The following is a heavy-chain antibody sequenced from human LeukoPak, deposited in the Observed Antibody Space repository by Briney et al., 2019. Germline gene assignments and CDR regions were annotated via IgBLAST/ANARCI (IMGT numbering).Heavy chain of an antibody. J-gene: IGHJ3*02. CDR1: GFTFSSYA. CDR3: ASLFWSGYRVDAFDI. V-gene: IGHV3-23*01. Sequence: GGSLRLSCAASGFTFSSYAMNWVRQAPGKGLERVSGISGSGGSTYYADSVKGRFTISRDNSKNTLYLQMNSLRAEDTAVYYCASLFWSGYRVDAFDIWGQGTMVTVSS. CDR2: ISGSGGST. D-gene: IGHD3-3*01.